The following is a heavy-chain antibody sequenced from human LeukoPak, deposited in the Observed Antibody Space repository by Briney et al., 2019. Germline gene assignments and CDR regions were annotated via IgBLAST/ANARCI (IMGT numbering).Heavy chain of an antibody. CDR2: IYPGDSDT. Sequence: GESLKISCKGSGYSFTTYWIGWVRQMPGKGLEWMGIIYPGDSDTTYSPSFQGQVTISADKSISTAYLQWSSLKASDSAMYYCASLTGDLVEGAFDTWGQGTMVTVSS. CDR3: ASLTGDLVEGAFDT. D-gene: IGHD7-27*01. J-gene: IGHJ3*02. CDR1: GYSFTTYW. V-gene: IGHV5-51*01.